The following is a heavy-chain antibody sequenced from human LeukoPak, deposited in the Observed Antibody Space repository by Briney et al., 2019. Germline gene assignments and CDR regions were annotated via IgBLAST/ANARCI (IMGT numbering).Heavy chain of an antibody. D-gene: IGHD3-16*01. CDR1: GYTFTSDG. CDR3: ARGGSYFDY. J-gene: IGHJ4*02. CDR2: ISAYNGNT. V-gene: IGHV1-18*01. Sequence: ASVKVSCKASGYTFTSDGISGVRQAPGQGREWMGWISAYNGNTNYAQKFQGRVNMTRDTYTSTVYMELSSLRSEDTAVYYCARGGSYFDYWGQGTLVTVSS.